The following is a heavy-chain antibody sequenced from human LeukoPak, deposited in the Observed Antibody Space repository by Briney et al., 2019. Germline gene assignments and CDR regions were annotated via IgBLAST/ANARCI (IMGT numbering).Heavy chain of an antibody. CDR1: GGSISSYY. Sequence: PSETLSLTCTVPGGSISSYYWSWIRQPPGKGLEWIGYIYYSGSTNYNPSLKSRVTISVDTSKNQFSLKLSSVTASDTAVYYCARVRELLGDYWGQGTLVTVSS. V-gene: IGHV4-59*12. CDR3: ARVRELLGDY. CDR2: IYYSGST. J-gene: IGHJ4*02. D-gene: IGHD1-26*01.